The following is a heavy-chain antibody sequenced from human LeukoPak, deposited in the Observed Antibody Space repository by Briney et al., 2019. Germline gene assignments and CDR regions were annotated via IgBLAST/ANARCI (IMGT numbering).Heavy chain of an antibody. CDR1: GGSFSGYY. D-gene: IGHD6-6*01. J-gene: IGHJ6*03. V-gene: IGHV4-34*01. CDR3: ARGIAARRNYYYYMDV. Sequence: SETLSLTCAVYGGSFSGYYWGWIRQPPGKGLEWIGEINHSGSTNYNPSLKSRVTISVDTSKNQFSLKLSSVTAADTAVSYCARGIAARRNYYYYMDVWGKGTTVTVSS. CDR2: INHSGST.